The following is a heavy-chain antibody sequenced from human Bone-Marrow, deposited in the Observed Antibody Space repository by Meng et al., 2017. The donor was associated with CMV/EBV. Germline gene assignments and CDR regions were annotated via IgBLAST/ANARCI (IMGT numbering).Heavy chain of an antibody. CDR3: AIRIAAAGLHS. D-gene: IGHD6-13*01. J-gene: IGHJ4*02. CDR1: SYSFHTSV. CDR2: ILVRNGHT. V-gene: IGHV1-3*01. Sequence: SYSSSYSFHTSVLFFVPLAPRQWSELIGFILVRNGHTTYSQQFPGRVTITRHTSASTAYMELSSLRSEDPAVYYCAIRIAAAGLHSWGQGTLVTVSS.